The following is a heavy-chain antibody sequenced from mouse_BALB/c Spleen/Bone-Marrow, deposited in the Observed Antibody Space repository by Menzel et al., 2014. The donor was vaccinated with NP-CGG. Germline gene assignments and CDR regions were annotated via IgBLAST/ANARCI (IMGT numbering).Heavy chain of an antibody. J-gene: IGHJ3*01. V-gene: IGHV7-1*02. Sequence: EVQGVESGGGLVQPGDSLRLSCATSGFTFSDFYMEWVRQPPGKRLEWIAASRNKAKYYTTEYSASVKGRFIVSRDTSKSVLYLQMNALRAEDTAIYYCARDVGYGNYFVYWGQGTLVTVSA. CDR1: GFTFSDFY. CDR2: SRNKAKYYTT. CDR3: ARDVGYGNYFVY. D-gene: IGHD2-10*02.